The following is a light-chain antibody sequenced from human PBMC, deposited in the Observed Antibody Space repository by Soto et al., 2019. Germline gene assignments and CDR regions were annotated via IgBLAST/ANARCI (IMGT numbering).Light chain of an antibody. J-gene: IGLJ1*01. CDR3: CSYAASLYV. V-gene: IGLV2-11*01. CDR2: DVS. CDR1: SSDVGGYDY. Sequence: QSVLTQPRSVSGSPGQSVTISCTGTSSDVGGYDYVSWYQQHPGKVPKLMIYDVSKRPSGVPDRFSGSKSGNTASLTISGLQAEDEADYYCCSYAASLYVFGTGTKLTVL.